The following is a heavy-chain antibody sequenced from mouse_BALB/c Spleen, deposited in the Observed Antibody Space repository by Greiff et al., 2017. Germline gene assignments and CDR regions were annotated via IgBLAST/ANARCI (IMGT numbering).Heavy chain of an antibody. D-gene: IGHD2-4*01. CDR3: ARGRGDIYYDYPAWFAY. Sequence: EVMLVESGGGLVKPGGSLKLSCAASGFTFSSYAMSWVRQTPEKRLEWVASISSGGSTYYPDSVKGRFTISRDNARNILYLQMSSRRSEDTAMYYCARGRGDIYYDYPAWFAYWGQGTLVTVSA. CDR1: GFTFSSYA. V-gene: IGHV5-6-5*01. J-gene: IGHJ3*01. CDR2: ISSGGST.